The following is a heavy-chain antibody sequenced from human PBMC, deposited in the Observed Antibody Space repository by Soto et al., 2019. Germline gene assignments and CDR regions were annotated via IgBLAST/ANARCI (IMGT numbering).Heavy chain of an antibody. CDR1: GFTFSSYA. CDR2: ISGSGGST. Sequence: EVQLLESGGGLVQPGGSLRLSCAASGFTFSSYAMSWVRQAPGKGLEWVSAISGSGGSTYYADSVKGRFTISRVNSKNTLYLQMNSLRAEDTAGYYCAKVIAAAGTGYWFDPWGQGTLVTVSS. J-gene: IGHJ5*02. D-gene: IGHD6-13*01. CDR3: AKVIAAAGTGYWFDP. V-gene: IGHV3-23*01.